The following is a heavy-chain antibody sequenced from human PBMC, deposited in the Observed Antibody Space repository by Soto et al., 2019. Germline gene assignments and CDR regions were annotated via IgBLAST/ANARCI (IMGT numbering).Heavy chain of an antibody. Sequence: QVQLVQSGAEVKKPGSSVKVSCEASGGTFSGHAISWVRQAPGQGPEWMGGLIPLFGTTQHAQNFQDRLTITADKSTSTAYRELTSLRCEDTAIYYCARGPNWGYRFDSWGQGTLVTVSS. CDR2: LIPLFGTT. CDR3: ARGPNWGYRFDS. D-gene: IGHD7-27*01. J-gene: IGHJ4*02. V-gene: IGHV1-69*06. CDR1: GGTFSGHA.